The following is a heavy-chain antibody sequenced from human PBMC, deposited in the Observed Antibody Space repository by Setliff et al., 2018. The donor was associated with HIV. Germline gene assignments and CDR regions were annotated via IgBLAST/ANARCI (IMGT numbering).Heavy chain of an antibody. J-gene: IGHJ5*02. CDR1: GGSMGSHY. CDR3: ARGGTSSNWFDP. V-gene: IGHV4-34*01. D-gene: IGHD2-8*01. Sequence: LSLTCVISGGSMGSHYWSWIRQSPGKGLEWIGELSPSGTTRSNPSLQSRVTISLDTSKNQFSLKLTSVTAADTAVYYCARGGTSSNWFDPWGQGTLVTVSS. CDR2: LSPSGTT.